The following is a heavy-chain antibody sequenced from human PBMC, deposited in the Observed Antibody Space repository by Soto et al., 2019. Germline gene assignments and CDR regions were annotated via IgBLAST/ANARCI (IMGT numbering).Heavy chain of an antibody. CDR3: ARVLTGPQAPPRFDP. D-gene: IGHD1-20*01. J-gene: IGHJ5*02. CDR2: IYYSGST. V-gene: IGHV4-31*03. CDR1: GGSISSGGYY. Sequence: QVQLQESGPGLVKPSQTLSLTCTVSGGSISSGGYYWSWIRQHPGKGLEGIGYIYYSGSTYYNPSLKGRVTISVDTSKNQFSLKLSSVTAADTAVYYCARVLTGPQAPPRFDPWGQGTLVTVSS.